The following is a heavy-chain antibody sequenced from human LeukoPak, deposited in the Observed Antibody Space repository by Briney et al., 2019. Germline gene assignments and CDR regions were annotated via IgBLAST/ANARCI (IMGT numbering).Heavy chain of an antibody. CDR2: INWSSGNI. CDR3: AKAVKVADYYYGMDV. J-gene: IGHJ6*02. Sequence: GRSLRLSCAASGFTFNDYAMHWVRHAPGKGLEWVSGINWSSGNIVYADSVKGRFTISRDNAKNSLHLQMNSLRDEDTALYYCAKAVKVADYYYGMDVWGLGTAVTVS. D-gene: IGHD2-15*01. CDR1: GFTFNDYA. V-gene: IGHV3-9*01.